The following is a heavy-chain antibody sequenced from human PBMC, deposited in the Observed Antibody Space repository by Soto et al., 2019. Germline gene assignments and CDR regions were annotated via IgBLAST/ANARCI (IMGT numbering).Heavy chain of an antibody. CDR2: ISGSGGST. J-gene: IGHJ4*02. CDR3: AKDRTAYGDNKFRSHVGEDFDY. Sequence: EVQLLESGGGLVQPGGSLRLSCAASGFTLSSYAMSWVRQAPGKGLEWVSAISGSGGSTYYADSVKGRFTISRDNSKNTLYLQMNSLRAEDTAVYYCAKDRTAYGDNKFRSHVGEDFDYWGQGTLVTVSS. D-gene: IGHD4-17*01. CDR1: GFTLSSYA. V-gene: IGHV3-23*01.